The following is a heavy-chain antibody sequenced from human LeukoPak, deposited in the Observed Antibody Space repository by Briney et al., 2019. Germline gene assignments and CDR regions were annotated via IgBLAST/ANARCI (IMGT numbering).Heavy chain of an antibody. Sequence: PSQTLSLTCTVSGGSISSGGYYWSWIRQYPGKGLEWIGYIYYSGSTYYNPSLKSRVTISVDTSKNQFSLKLSSVTAADTAVYYCARGYCSGGSCHNWFDPWGQGTLVTVSS. CDR1: GGSISSGGYY. D-gene: IGHD2-15*01. V-gene: IGHV4-31*03. CDR2: IYYSGST. J-gene: IGHJ5*02. CDR3: ARGYCSGGSCHNWFDP.